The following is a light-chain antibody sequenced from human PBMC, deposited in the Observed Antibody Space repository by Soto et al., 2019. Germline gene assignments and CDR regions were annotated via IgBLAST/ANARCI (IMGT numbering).Light chain of an antibody. CDR1: QSLRSW. Sequence: DIQMTQSTSTLSASVGDRVTITCRASQSLRSWLAWYRQKPGKAPELLIYDVSNLESGVPSRFSGSGSGTEFTLSISSLQPDDSATYYCQQYNSYWTFGKGTKVEIK. J-gene: IGKJ1*01. CDR2: DVS. V-gene: IGKV1-5*01. CDR3: QQYNSYWT.